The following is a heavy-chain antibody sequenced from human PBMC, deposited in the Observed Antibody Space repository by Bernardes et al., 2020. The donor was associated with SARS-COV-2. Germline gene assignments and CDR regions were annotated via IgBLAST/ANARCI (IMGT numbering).Heavy chain of an antibody. CDR1: GITVGSNY. CDR2: IYSDVTT. CDR3: ARGASNYGY. J-gene: IGHJ4*02. Sequence: GGSLRLSCAASGITVGSNYMTWVRQAPGKGLEWVSVIYSDVTTYYADSVKGRFTISRDNSKNTLYLQMNSLRAGDTAVYYCARGASNYGYWGQGTLVTVSS. D-gene: IGHD3-10*01. V-gene: IGHV3-66*01.